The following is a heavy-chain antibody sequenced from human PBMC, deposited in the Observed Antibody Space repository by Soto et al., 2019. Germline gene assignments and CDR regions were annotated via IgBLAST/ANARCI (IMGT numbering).Heavy chain of an antibody. V-gene: IGHV3-30*03. CDR2: ISYDGSNQ. CDR1: GFPFSSYG. D-gene: IGHD3-10*01. J-gene: IGHJ4*02. CDR3: VGGQYYFDY. Sequence: QVQLVESGGGVVQPGRSLRLSCAASGFPFSSYGMHWVREAPGKGLEWGAVISYDGSNQYYAESVKGRFTISRDNSASTLSLQMNSLRPEDTALYYCVGGQYYFDYRGQGTLVTVSP.